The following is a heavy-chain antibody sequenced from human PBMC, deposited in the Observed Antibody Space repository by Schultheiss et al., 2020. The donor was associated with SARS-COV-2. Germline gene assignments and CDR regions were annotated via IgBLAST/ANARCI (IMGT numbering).Heavy chain of an antibody. D-gene: IGHD3-22*01. V-gene: IGHV3-21*01. Sequence: GGSLRLSCAASGFTFSSYSMNWVRQAPGKGLEWVSSIISSSSYIYYADSVKGRFTISRDNAKNSLYLQMNSLRAEDTAVYYCAREVDGVITYYFDYWGQGTLVTVSS. J-gene: IGHJ4*02. CDR1: GFTFSSYS. CDR3: AREVDGVITYYFDY. CDR2: IISSSSYI.